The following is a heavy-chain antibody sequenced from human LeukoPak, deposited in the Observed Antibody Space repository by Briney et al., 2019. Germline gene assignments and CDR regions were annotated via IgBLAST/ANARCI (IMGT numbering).Heavy chain of an antibody. J-gene: IGHJ4*02. CDR3: AKDRDGYYDSSGSSL. Sequence: GGSLRLSCAASGFTFSSYWMSWVRQAPGKGLEWVANIKQDGSEKYYVDSVKGRFTISRDNAKNSLYLQMNSLRAEDTAVYYCAKDRDGYYDSSGSSLWGQGTLVTVSS. V-gene: IGHV3-7*01. CDR2: IKQDGSEK. CDR1: GFTFSSYW. D-gene: IGHD3-22*01.